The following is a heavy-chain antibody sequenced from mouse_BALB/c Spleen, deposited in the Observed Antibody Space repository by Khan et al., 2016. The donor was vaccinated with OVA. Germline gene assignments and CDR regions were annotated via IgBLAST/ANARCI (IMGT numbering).Heavy chain of an antibody. CDR3: ASITDYVGSY. J-gene: IGHJ3*01. V-gene: IGHV14-3*02. CDR1: GFNIKDTY. D-gene: IGHD2-4*01. Sequence: EVQLQESGAELVKPGASVKLSCTTSGFNIKDTYIHWVKQRPEQGLEWIGRIDPANGYTKFDPKFQGKATITTDTSSNTSYLQLNSLTSEDTAVYYGASITDYVGSYWGQGTLVAVSS. CDR2: IDPANGYT.